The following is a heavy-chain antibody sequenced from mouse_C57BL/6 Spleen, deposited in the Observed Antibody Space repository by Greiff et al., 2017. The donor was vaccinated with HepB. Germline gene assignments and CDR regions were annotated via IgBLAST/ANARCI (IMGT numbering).Heavy chain of an antibody. V-gene: IGHV1-76*01. CDR1: GYTFTDYY. Sequence: QVTLKVSGAELVRPGASVKLSCKASGYTFTDYYINWVKQRPGQGLEWIARIYPGSGNTYYNEKFKGKATLTAEKSSSTAYMQLSSLTSEDSAVYFCARAGYSWFAYWGQGTLVTVSA. D-gene: IGHD2-3*01. CDR2: IYPGSGNT. J-gene: IGHJ3*01. CDR3: ARAGYSWFAY.